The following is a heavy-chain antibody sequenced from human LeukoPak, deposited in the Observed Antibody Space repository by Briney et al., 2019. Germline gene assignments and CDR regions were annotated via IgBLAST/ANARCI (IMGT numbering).Heavy chain of an antibody. V-gene: IGHV1-18*01. CDR3: ARDRTRSGSPDAFDI. D-gene: IGHD3-10*01. CDR1: GYTFTSYG. J-gene: IGHJ3*02. CDR2: ISAYNGNT. Sequence: GASVKVSCKASGYTFTSYGISWVRQAPGQGLEWMGWISAYNGNTNYAQKLQGGVTMTTDTSTSTAYMELSSPRSEDTAVYYCARDRTRSGSPDAFDIWGQGTMVTVSS.